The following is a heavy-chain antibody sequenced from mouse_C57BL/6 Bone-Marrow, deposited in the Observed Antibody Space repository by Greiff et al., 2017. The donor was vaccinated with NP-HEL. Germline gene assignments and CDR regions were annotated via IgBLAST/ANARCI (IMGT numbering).Heavy chain of an antibody. Sequence: EVNVVESGGDLVKPGGSLKLSCAASGFTFSSYAMSWVRQTPDKRLEWVATISSGGSYTYYPDSVKGRFTISRDNAKNTLYLQMSSLKSEDTAMYYCARHLTTVVAPYYAMDYWGQGTSVTVSS. CDR1: GFTFSSYA. CDR3: ARHLTTVVAPYYAMDY. CDR2: ISSGGSYT. J-gene: IGHJ4*01. D-gene: IGHD1-1*01. V-gene: IGHV5-6*01.